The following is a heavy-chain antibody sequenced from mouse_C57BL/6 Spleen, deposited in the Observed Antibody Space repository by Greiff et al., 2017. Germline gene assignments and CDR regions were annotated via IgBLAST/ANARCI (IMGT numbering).Heavy chain of an antibody. Sequence: EVQLVESGGGLVQPGGSLKLSCAASGFTFSDYGMAWVRQAPRKGPEWVAFISNLAYSIYYADTVTGRFTISRENAKNTLYLEMSSLRSEDTAMYYCARRGDDYAMDYWGQGTSVTVSS. V-gene: IGHV5-15*04. D-gene: IGHD3-3*01. CDR2: ISNLAYSI. CDR3: ARRGDDYAMDY. CDR1: GFTFSDYG. J-gene: IGHJ4*01.